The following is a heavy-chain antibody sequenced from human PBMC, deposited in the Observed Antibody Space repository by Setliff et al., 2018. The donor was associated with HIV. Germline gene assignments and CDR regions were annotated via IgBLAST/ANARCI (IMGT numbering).Heavy chain of an antibody. CDR2: IIPIFDTP. V-gene: IGHV1-69*05. D-gene: IGHD5-18*01. Sequence: SVKVSCKTSGDTFNTYAISWVRQAPGQGLEWIGGIIPIFDTPHYAQNFQGRVAITTDESTSTAYMELSSLRSEDTAVYYCARGGYVQPAGYWGQGTLVTVSS. J-gene: IGHJ4*02. CDR1: GDTFNTYA. CDR3: ARGGYVQPAGY.